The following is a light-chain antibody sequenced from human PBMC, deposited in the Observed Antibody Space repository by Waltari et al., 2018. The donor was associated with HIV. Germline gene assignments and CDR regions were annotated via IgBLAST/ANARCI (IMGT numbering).Light chain of an antibody. CDR3: SSFSTSGSVR. Sequence: QSALTQPVSVSGSPGLSLTISCLGTTNDIVLLITVSWSRHQPDSPPQLIIFDTKSRPSGIPSRFAGSKSGTTASLTISGLQADDEGHYYCSSFSTSGSVRFGGGTKVTV. CDR2: DTK. J-gene: IGLJ3*02. CDR1: TNDIVLLIT. V-gene: IGLV2-14*01.